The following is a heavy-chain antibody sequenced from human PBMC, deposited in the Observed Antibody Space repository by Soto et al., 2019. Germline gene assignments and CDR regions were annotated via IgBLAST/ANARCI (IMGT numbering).Heavy chain of an antibody. V-gene: IGHV4-59*08. CDR2: ISYSGNP. CDR1: GASISSYY. D-gene: IGHD2-21*01. Sequence: SETLSLTCTVSGASISSYYWSWIRQPPGKGLEWIGHISYSGNPDYNPSLSSRVTISVDTSKNQFSLKLTSVTAADTAVYYCARHYSSDPFDYWGQGTLVTVS. CDR3: ARHYSSDPFDY. J-gene: IGHJ4*02.